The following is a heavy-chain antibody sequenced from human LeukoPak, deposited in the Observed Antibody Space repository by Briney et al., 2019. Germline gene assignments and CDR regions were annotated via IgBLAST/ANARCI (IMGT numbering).Heavy chain of an antibody. J-gene: IGHJ4*02. CDR1: GGSISSGGYY. CDR2: IYYSGST. D-gene: IGHD3-10*01. V-gene: IGHV4-39*07. CDR3: ARVYYGSGEFDY. Sequence: SETLSLTCTVSGGSISSGGYYWSWIRQPPGKGLEWIGSIYYSGSTYYNPSLKSRVTISVDTSKNQFSLKLSSVTAADTAVYYCARVYYGSGEFDYWGQGTLVTVSS.